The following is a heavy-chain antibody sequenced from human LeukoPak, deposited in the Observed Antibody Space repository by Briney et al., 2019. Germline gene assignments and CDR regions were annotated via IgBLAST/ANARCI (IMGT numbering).Heavy chain of an antibody. J-gene: IGHJ6*03. CDR2: IHYSGST. CDR1: GVSISSSSYY. V-gene: IGHV4-39*07. Sequence: SETLSLTCTVSGVSISSSSYYWGCIRQPPGKGLEWIGSIHYSGSTYYKPSLNNRVTISVDTSKNQFSLKLSSVTAADTAVYYCARVSVGPTPSYYYYYMDVWGKGTTVTVSS. D-gene: IGHD1-26*01. CDR3: ARVSVGPTPSYYYYYMDV.